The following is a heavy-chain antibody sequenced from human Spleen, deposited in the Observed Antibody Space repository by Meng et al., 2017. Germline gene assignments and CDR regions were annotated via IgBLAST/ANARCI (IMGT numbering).Heavy chain of an antibody. V-gene: IGHV3-74*01. J-gene: IGHJ4*02. CDR2: INSDGSGA. D-gene: IGHD1-14*01. Sequence: GESVKISCAASGFTFSSYWMHWVRQAPGKGLVWVSYINSDGSGAIYADSVKGRFTISRDNAKNTLYLQMNSLRAEDTAVYYCARGPLAEYYFDYWGQGTLVTVSS. CDR1: GFTFSSYW. CDR3: ARGPLAEYYFDY.